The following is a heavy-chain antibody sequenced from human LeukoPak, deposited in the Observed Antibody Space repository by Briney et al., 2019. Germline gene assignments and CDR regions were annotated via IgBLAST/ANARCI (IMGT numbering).Heavy chain of an antibody. CDR3: ARVGQQVGVVTAPFAY. Sequence: PETLSLTCSVSGYSINSGYYWGWIRQAPGKGLEWIGSIYHSGSTYYNPSLKSRVTISVDTSKNHFSLKLSSVTAADTAVYYCARVGQQVGVVTAPFAYWGQGTLVTVSS. D-gene: IGHD2-21*02. J-gene: IGHJ4*02. CDR2: IYHSGST. CDR1: GYSINSGYY. V-gene: IGHV4-38-2*02.